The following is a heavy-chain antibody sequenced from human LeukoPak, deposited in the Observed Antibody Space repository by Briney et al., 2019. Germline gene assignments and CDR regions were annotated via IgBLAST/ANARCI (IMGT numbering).Heavy chain of an antibody. V-gene: IGHV3-74*01. Sequence: GGSLRLSCAASGSAVSVFWMHWVRQAPGKGLVWVSHINSDGCTTNYADSVKGRFTTPREHSKNTLFLQMNILKTENTAVYYCTTDSNSRDYWGQGTLVTVSS. D-gene: IGHD6-6*01. CDR1: GSAVSVFW. CDR3: TTDSNSRDY. CDR2: INSDGCTT. J-gene: IGHJ4*02.